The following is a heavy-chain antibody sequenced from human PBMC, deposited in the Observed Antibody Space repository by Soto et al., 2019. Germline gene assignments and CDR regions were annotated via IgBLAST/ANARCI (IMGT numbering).Heavy chain of an antibody. Sequence: ASVKVSCKASGYTFTSYGISWVRQAPGQGLEWMGWISAYNGNTNYAQKLQGRVTMTTDTSTSTAYMELSSLRSEDTAVYYCARDLLGRAARSIFDYWGQGTPVTVSS. CDR3: ARDLLGRAARSIFDY. V-gene: IGHV1-18*01. D-gene: IGHD6-6*01. J-gene: IGHJ4*02. CDR2: ISAYNGNT. CDR1: GYTFTSYG.